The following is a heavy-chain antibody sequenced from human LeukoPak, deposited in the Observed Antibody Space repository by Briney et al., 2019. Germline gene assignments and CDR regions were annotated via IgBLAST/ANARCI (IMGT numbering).Heavy chain of an antibody. V-gene: IGHV1-2*06. J-gene: IGHJ4*02. CDR2: INPNSGGT. CDR3: ARDPGGHYNY. Sequence: GASVKVSCKASGYTFTSYGISWVRQAPGQGLEWMGRINPNSGGTNYAQKFQGRVTMTRDTSISTVYMDLSRLTSDDTAVYYCARDPGGHYNYWGQGTLVSVSS. D-gene: IGHD4-23*01. CDR1: GYTFTSYG.